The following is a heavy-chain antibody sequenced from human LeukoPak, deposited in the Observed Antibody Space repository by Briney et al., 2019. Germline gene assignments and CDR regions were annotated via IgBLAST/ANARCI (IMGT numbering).Heavy chain of an antibody. CDR1: GFTFSGSA. J-gene: IGHJ3*02. CDR2: IRSKANSYAT. CDR3: TRGGSSIQYYYDSSGSDTDAFDI. D-gene: IGHD3-22*01. Sequence: GGSLRLSCAASGFTFSGSAMHRVRQASGKGLEWVGRIRSKANSYATAYAASVKGRFTISRDDSKNTAYLQMNSLKTEDTAVYYCTRGGSSIQYYYDSSGSDTDAFDIWGQGTMVTVSS. V-gene: IGHV3-73*01.